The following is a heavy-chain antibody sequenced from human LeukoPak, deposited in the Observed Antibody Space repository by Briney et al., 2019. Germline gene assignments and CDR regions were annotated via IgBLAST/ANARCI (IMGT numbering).Heavy chain of an antibody. D-gene: IGHD3-16*02. CDR1: GFTFSNAW. V-gene: IGHV3-15*01. Sequence: PGGSLRLSCAASGFTFSNAWMSWVRQAPGKGLEWVGRIKSKTDGGTTDYAAPVKGRFTISRDDSKNTLYLQMNSLKTEDTAVYYCTTVGPSYYDYVWGSYRSYGMDVWGQGTTVTVSS. CDR2: IKSKTDGGTT. CDR3: TTVGPSYYDYVWGSYRSYGMDV. J-gene: IGHJ6*02.